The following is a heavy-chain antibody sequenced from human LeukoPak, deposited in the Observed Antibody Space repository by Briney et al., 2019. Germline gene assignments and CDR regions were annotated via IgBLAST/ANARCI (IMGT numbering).Heavy chain of an antibody. CDR3: ARDRLPGYSYGCWFDP. V-gene: IGHV1-2*02. CDR2: INPNSGGT. Sequence: ASVKVSCKASGYTFTGYYMHWVRHAPGQGLEWMGWINPNSGGTNYAQKFQGRVTMTRDTSISTAYMELSRLRSDDTAVYYCARDRLPGYSYGCWFDPWGQGTLVTVSS. J-gene: IGHJ5*02. CDR1: GYTFTGYY. D-gene: IGHD5-18*01.